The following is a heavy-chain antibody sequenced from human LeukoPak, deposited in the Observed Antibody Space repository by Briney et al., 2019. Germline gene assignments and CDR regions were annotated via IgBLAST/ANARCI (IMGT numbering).Heavy chain of an antibody. D-gene: IGHD4-17*01. CDR2: IYAVGAT. CDR3: AGDDGDYPAGSFHY. J-gene: IGHJ4*02. Sequence: GGSLRLSCAASGFTFSSYGMHWVRQAPGKGLEWLSVIYAVGATYSAASVQDRFTISRDNYKNTVFLQLSSLRVEDTAVYFCAGDDGDYPAGSFHYWGQGTLVTVSS. V-gene: IGHV3-NL1*01. CDR1: GFTFSSYG.